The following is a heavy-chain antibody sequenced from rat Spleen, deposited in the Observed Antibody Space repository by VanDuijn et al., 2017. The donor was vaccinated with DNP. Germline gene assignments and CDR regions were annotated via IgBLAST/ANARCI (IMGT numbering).Heavy chain of an antibody. CDR2: ITYDGSNT. CDR1: GFTFSDYY. D-gene: IGHD1-11*01. V-gene: IGHV5-7*01. CDR3: AREGDYGGYSAKFDY. Sequence: EVQLVESDGGLVQPGRSLKLSCAVSGFTFSDYYMAWVRQAPKKGLEWVATITYDGSNTYYRDSVKGRFIISRNNARSTLYLQMDSLRSDDTATYYCAREGDYGGYSAKFDYWGQGVMVTVSS. J-gene: IGHJ2*01.